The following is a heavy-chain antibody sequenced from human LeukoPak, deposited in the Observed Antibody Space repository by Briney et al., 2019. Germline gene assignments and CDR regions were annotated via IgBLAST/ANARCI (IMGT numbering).Heavy chain of an antibody. J-gene: IGHJ5*02. D-gene: IGHD2-15*01. CDR2: INHSGST. CDR1: GGSFSGYY. V-gene: IGHV4-34*01. CDR3: AGSVVAAWTNWFDP. Sequence: NASETLSLTCAVYGGSFSGYYWSWIRQPPGKGLEWIGEINHSGSTNYNPSLKSRVTISVDTSKNQFSLKLSSVTAADTAVYYCAGSVVAAWTNWFDPWGQGTLVTVSS.